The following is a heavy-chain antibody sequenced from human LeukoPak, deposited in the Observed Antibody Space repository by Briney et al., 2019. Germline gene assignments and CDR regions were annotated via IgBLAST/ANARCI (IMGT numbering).Heavy chain of an antibody. CDR1: GYTFTSYG. CDR2: VSGYNGDT. J-gene: IGHJ4*02. CDR3: ARDIGASAWDRLGYY. D-gene: IGHD6-19*01. V-gene: IGHV1-18*01. Sequence: ASVKVSCKASGYTFTSYGITWVRQAPGQGLEWMGWVSGYNGDTDYAQNLQGRATMTTDTSTSTAYLELRSLISDDTAVYFCARDIGASAWDRLGYYWGQGSLVTVSS.